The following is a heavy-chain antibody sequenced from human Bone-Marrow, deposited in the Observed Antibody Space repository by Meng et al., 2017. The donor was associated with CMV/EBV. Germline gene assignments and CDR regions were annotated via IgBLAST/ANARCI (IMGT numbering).Heavy chain of an antibody. Sequence: GGPLRLSCKGFGYSFINYWIAWVRQMPGKGLEWMGIVYPGDSNTIYSPSFQGQVTISADKSISTAYLQWSSLRASDTAMYYCARQYSLYLDSWGQGTLVTVSS. CDR3: ARQYSLYLDS. V-gene: IGHV5-51*01. CDR2: VYPGDSNT. D-gene: IGHD2/OR15-2a*01. J-gene: IGHJ4*02. CDR1: GYSFINYW.